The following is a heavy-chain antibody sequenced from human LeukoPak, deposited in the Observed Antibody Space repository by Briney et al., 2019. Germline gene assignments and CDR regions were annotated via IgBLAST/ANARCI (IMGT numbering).Heavy chain of an antibody. CDR3: ARDIVGATPDDY. J-gene: IGHJ4*02. Sequence: GASVKVSRKASGYTFTSYDINWVRQATGQGLEWMGWMNPNSGNTGYAQNFQGRVTLTRNTSISTAYMELSSLRAEDTAVYYCARDIVGATPDDYWGQGTLVTVSS. CDR2: MNPNSGNT. CDR1: GYTFTSYD. D-gene: IGHD1-26*01. V-gene: IGHV1-8*01.